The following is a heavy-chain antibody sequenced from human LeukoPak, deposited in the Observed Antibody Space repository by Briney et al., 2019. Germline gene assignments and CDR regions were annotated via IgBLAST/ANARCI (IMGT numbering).Heavy chain of an antibody. CDR2: IRSKGNSYAT. J-gene: IGHJ4*02. CDR1: GFSFSASV. D-gene: IGHD6-6*01. Sequence: GGSLRLSCAASGFSFSASVMHWVRQASGKGLEWVGRIRSKGNSYATAYAASVKDRFTISRDDSKNTAYLQMNSLKTEDTAVYYCSRSSVSSDDYWGQGTLVTVSS. V-gene: IGHV3-73*01. CDR3: SRSSVSSDDY.